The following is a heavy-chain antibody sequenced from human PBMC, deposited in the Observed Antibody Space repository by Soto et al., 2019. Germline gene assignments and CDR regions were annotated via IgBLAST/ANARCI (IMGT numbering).Heavy chain of an antibody. V-gene: IGHV4-31*03. J-gene: IGHJ3*02. CDR3: ARVWGGAFDI. CDR1: GGSISSGGYY. CDR2: IYYSGST. Sequence: PSETLSLTCTVSGGSISSGGYYWSWIRQHPGKGLEWIGYIYYSGSTYYNPYLKSRVTISVDTSKNQFSLKLSSVTAADTAVYYCARVWGGAFDIWGQGTMVTVSS. D-gene: IGHD3-10*01.